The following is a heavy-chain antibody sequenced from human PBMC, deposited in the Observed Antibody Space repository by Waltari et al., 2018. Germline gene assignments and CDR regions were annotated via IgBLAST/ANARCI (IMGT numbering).Heavy chain of an antibody. CDR2: IHPGTAST. Sequence: EVSLVQSRAEVKKPGESLKISCEGSGYNFPTYWIGWVRQMPGKGLEWVGIIHPGTASTRYSPSFYGQVTIPADKSISTAYLHWSSLKASDSAIYYCARASSFRDYYNVLTGFDPFDSWGQGTLVTVSS. D-gene: IGHD3-9*01. J-gene: IGHJ4*02. CDR3: ARASSFRDYYNVLTGFDPFDS. V-gene: IGHV5-51*01. CDR1: GYNFPTYW.